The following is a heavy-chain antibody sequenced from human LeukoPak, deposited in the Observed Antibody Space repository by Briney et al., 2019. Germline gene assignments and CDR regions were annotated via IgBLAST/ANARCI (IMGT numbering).Heavy chain of an antibody. J-gene: IGHJ4*02. CDR3: ARDTLVAAGIGLDY. CDR2: IKQDGTEK. CDR1: GFTFSSYW. Sequence: GGSLRLSCAASGFTFSSYWMSWVRQAPGKGLEWVANIKQDGTEKYYLDSVKGRFTISRDNAKNSLYLQMNSLRAEDTAVYYCARDTLVAAGIGLDYWGQGTLVTVSS. D-gene: IGHD4/OR15-4a*01. V-gene: IGHV3-7*04.